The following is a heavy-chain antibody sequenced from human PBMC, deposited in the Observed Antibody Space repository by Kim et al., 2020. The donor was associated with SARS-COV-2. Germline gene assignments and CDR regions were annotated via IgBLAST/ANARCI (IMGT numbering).Heavy chain of an antibody. CDR1: GGSFSGYY. CDR2: INHSGST. V-gene: IGHV4-34*01. Sequence: SETLSLTCAVYGGSFSGYYWSWIRQPPGKGLEWIGEINHSGSTNYNPSLKSRVTISVDTSKNQFSLKLSSVTAADTAVYYCARGRSPVRGVMVRWFDPWGHGTLCTVSS. J-gene: IGHJ5*02. CDR3: ARGRSPVRGVMVRWFDP. D-gene: IGHD3-10*01.